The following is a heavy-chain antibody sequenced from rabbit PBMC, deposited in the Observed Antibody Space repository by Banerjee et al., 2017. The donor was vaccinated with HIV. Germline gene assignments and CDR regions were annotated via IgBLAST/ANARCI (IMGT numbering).Heavy chain of an antibody. V-gene: IGHV1S47*01. CDR2: IYPDYGST. Sequence: QEQLVESGGGLVTLGGSLKLSCKASGIDFSSYGISWVRQAPGKGLEWIAYIYPDYGSTDYASWVNGRFTISLDNAQNTVFLQMTSLTAADTATYFCARDGYAGYAGYGYAFNLWGPGTLVTVS. CDR3: ARDGYAGYAGYGYAFNL. D-gene: IGHD6-1*01. J-gene: IGHJ4*01. CDR1: GIDFSSYG.